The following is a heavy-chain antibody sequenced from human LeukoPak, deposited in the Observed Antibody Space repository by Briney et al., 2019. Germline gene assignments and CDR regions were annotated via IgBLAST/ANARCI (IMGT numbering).Heavy chain of an antibody. Sequence: ASVKVSCKASGYTFTNYGTSWVRQAPGQGLEWMGWISAKNGNTNYAQKFQDRVTMTTDTSTSTAYMELRSLRSDDTAVYYCARLSPVTMVRGVIVRIPSDYWGQGTLVTVSS. CDR3: ARLSPVTMVRGVIVRIPSDY. D-gene: IGHD3-10*01. J-gene: IGHJ4*02. V-gene: IGHV1-18*01. CDR2: ISAKNGNT. CDR1: GYTFTNYG.